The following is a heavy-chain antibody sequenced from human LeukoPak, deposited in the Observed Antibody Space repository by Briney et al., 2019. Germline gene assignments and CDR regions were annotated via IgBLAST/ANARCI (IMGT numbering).Heavy chain of an antibody. V-gene: IGHV4-39*01. D-gene: IGHD6-19*01. CDR2: IYYSGST. CDR1: GGSISSSSYY. CDR3: ATHPITDSSAKHFDY. J-gene: IGHJ4*02. Sequence: SETLSLTCTVSGGSISSSSYYWGWVCQPPGKGLEWIGSFGSIYYSGSTYYNPSLESRVTISVDTSKNQFSLKLSSVTAADTAVYYCATHPITDSSAKHFDYWGQGTLVTVSS.